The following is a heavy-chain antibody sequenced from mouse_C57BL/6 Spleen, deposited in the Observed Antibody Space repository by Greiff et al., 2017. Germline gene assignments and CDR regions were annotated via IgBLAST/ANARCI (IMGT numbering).Heavy chain of an antibody. CDR1: GFTFSDYG. CDR3: ARLDYYGSAY. D-gene: IGHD1-1*01. CDR2: ISSGSSTI. J-gene: IGHJ3*01. Sequence: DVHLVESGGGLVKPGGSLKLSCAASGFTFSDYGMHWVRQAPEKGLEWVAYISSGSSTIYYADTVKGRFTISRDNAKNTLFLQMTSLRSEDTAMYYCARLDYYGSAYWGQGTLVTVSA. V-gene: IGHV5-17*01.